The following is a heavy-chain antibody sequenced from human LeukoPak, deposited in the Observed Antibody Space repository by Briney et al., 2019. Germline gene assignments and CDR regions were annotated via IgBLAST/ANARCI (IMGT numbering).Heavy chain of an antibody. CDR1: GYIFTGYY. J-gene: IGHJ4*02. D-gene: IGHD5-18*01. Sequence: ASVKVSCKASGYIFTGYYMHWVRQAPGQGLEWKGWINPNSGGTNYAQKFQGRVTMTRDTSISTAYMELSRLRSDDTAVYYCARSRDVDTAMASWGQGTLVTVSS. V-gene: IGHV1-2*02. CDR2: INPNSGGT. CDR3: ARSRDVDTAMAS.